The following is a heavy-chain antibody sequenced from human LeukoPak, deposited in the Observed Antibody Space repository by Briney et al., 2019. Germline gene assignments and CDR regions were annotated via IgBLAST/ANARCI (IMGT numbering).Heavy chain of an antibody. J-gene: IGHJ4*02. CDR3: ASGSYSTADY. CDR2: ISYDGSNK. D-gene: IGHD1-26*01. CDR1: GFTFSRYA. Sequence: GRSLRLSCAASGFTFSRYAMHWVRQPPGRGLEWVAVISYDGSNKYYADSVKGRFTISRDNSKNTLYLQMNSLRAEDTAVYYCASGSYSTADYWGQGTLVTVSS. V-gene: IGHV3-30-3*01.